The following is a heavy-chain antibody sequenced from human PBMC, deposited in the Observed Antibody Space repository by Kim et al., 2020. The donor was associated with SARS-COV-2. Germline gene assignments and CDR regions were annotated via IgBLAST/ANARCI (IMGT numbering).Heavy chain of an antibody. D-gene: IGHD6-19*01. J-gene: IGHJ4*02. V-gene: IGHV4-4*02. CDR3: ARWRVAASPATSLLGNYFDY. CDR2: IYHTGSA. Sequence: SETLSLTCAVSGAPITSTNWWTWVRQSPGKTLEWIGQIYHTGSANYNPSLKSRVTILVDKSKNEFSLKMTSVTAADTAVYYCARWRVAASPATSLLGNYFDYCGEGTLVTVSS. CDR1: GAPITSTNW.